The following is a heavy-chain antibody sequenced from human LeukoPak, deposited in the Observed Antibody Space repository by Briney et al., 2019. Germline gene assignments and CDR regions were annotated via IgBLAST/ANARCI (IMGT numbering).Heavy chain of an antibody. CDR3: THGSMYQLDY. Sequence: GGSLRLSCAASGFTFSSYWMNWVRQAPGKGLEWVSGIIGGAGGTCYADSVKGRFTISRDNSKNTLYLQMNSLRAEDTAVYYCTHGSMYQLDYWGQGTLVTVSS. CDR2: IIGGAGGT. D-gene: IGHD2-2*01. CDR1: GFTFSSYW. J-gene: IGHJ4*02. V-gene: IGHV3-23*01.